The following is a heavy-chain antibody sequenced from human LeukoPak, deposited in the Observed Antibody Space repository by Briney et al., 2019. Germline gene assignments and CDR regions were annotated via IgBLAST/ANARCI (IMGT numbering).Heavy chain of an antibody. CDR2: IHPSGML. CDR1: GASFNSDDQY. D-gene: IGHD3-22*01. V-gene: IGHV4-31*03. J-gene: IGHJ4*02. Sequence: PSETLSLTCTMSGASFNSDDQYWNWIRQSPGKGLEWIGSIHPSGMLYNNPSLESRVTMSRDTSKNQFSLNLNSVTAADTAVYFCSRGLDSRKLGYWGQGILVSVSS. CDR3: SRGLDSRKLGY.